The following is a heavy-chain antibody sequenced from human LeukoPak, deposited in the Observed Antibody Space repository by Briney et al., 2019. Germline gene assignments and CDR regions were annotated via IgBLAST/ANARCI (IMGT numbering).Heavy chain of an antibody. CDR3: ARRRWGSSNVDY. Sequence: SETLSLTCTVSGGSISSSDYYWGWIRQPPGKGLEWIGCIYYSGSTYYNSSLKSRVSISIDRSKNQFTLKLSSVTAADTAVYCCARRRWGSSNVDYWGQGTLVTVSS. V-gene: IGHV4-39*01. CDR2: IYYSGST. J-gene: IGHJ4*02. D-gene: IGHD7-27*01. CDR1: GGSISSSDYY.